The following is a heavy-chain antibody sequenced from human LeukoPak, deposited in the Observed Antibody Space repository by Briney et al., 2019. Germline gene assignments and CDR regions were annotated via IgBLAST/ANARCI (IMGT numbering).Heavy chain of an antibody. CDR3: ARDILLWFGELLPFDY. V-gene: IGHV4-4*07. J-gene: IGHJ4*02. Sequence: NPSETLSLTCTVSGGSISSYYWSWIRQPAGKGLEWIGRIYTSGSTNYNPSLKSRVTMSVDTSKNQFSLKLSSVTAADTAVYYCARDILLWFGELLPFDYWGQGTLVTVSS. CDR2: IYTSGST. CDR1: GGSISSYY. D-gene: IGHD3-10*01.